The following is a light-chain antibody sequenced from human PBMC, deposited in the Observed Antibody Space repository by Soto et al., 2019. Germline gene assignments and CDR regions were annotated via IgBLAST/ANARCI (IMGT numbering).Light chain of an antibody. J-gene: IGLJ3*02. Sequence: QAVVTQEPSLTVSPGGTVTLTCGSSTGAVTSGHYPYWFQQKPGQAPRTLLYDTSNKHSWTPARFSGSLLGGKAALTLSGAQPEDEADFYCLLSYSGAWVFGGGTKVTVL. CDR3: LLSYSGAWV. CDR2: DTS. CDR1: TGAVTSGHY. V-gene: IGLV7-46*01.